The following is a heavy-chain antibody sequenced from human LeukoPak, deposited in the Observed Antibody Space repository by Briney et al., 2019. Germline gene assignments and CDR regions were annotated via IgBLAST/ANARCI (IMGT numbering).Heavy chain of an antibody. CDR2: ISASGDGI. J-gene: IGHJ4*02. D-gene: IGHD6-13*01. V-gene: IGHV3-23*01. CDR3: AKTPGGAAGNRVFDH. CDR1: GFTFSSHA. Sequence: GGSLRLSCAASGFTFSSHAMSWVRQAPGKGLEWVSAISASGDGIYYTDSVKGRFTMSRDNSKDTLYLQMNSLRADDTAVYYCAKTPGGAAGNRVFDHWGQGTLVTVSS.